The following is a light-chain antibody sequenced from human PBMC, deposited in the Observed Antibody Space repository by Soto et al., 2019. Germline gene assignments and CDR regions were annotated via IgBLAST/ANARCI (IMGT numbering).Light chain of an antibody. Sequence: QAVVTQPASVSGSPGQSITISCTGTSSDFGGHNFVSWYQQHPGKAPKLMIYEVTMRPSGVSDRFSGSRSGNTASLTISGLQAEDEADYYCSSYTATSAHVVFGGGTKVTVL. CDR3: SSYTATSAHVV. CDR2: EVT. J-gene: IGLJ2*01. CDR1: SSDFGGHNF. V-gene: IGLV2-14*01.